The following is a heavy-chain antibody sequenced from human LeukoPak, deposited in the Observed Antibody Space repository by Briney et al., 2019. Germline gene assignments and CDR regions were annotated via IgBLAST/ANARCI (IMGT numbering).Heavy chain of an antibody. Sequence: ASVKVSCKASGYSFTSYDINWVRQATGQGPEWMGWMNPKSGNTDYAQKFQGRVTMTRDTSTSTVYMELSSLRSEDTAVYYCAREDYVVRSWFDPWGQGTLVTVSS. D-gene: IGHD3-22*01. CDR1: GYSFTSYD. CDR3: AREDYVVRSWFDP. V-gene: IGHV1-8*01. J-gene: IGHJ5*02. CDR2: MNPKSGNT.